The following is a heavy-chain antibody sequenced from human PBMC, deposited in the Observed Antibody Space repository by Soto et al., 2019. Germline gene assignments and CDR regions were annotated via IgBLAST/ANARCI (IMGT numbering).Heavy chain of an antibody. CDR3: TRETSSGYDY. CDR1: GFTFNDYA. D-gene: IGHD5-12*01. J-gene: IGHJ4*02. CDR2: IRTKAYGGTT. Sequence: GGSLRLSCTTSGFTFNDYAMSWFLQAPGKGLEWVGFIRTKAYGGTTEYAASVKGRFTISRDDSKTIAYLQMNSLKTEDTAVYYCTRETSSGYDYWGQGTLVTVSS. V-gene: IGHV3-49*03.